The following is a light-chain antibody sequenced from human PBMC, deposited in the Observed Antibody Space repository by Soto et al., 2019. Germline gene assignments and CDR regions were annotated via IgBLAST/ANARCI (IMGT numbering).Light chain of an antibody. CDR1: SSSIGAGFD. V-gene: IGLV1-40*01. J-gene: IGLJ2*01. CDR3: QSYDSSLSGRVV. Sequence: QSVLTQPPSVSGAPGQRVTISCSGGSSSIGAGFDVHWYQHLPGTAPKLLIYGDSNRPSGVPDRFSGSKSGTSASLAITGLQVEDEGDYYCQSYDSSLSGRVVFGGGPKVTVL. CDR2: GDS.